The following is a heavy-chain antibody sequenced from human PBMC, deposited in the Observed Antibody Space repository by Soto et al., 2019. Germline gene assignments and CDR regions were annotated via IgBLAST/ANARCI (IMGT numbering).Heavy chain of an antibody. Sequence: QVQLQQSGPGLVKPSQTLSLVCSISGDSVSSTSATWSWIRQSPSRGLEWLGRTYYRCKWYNDYAVSVKSRIAITPDTSKNRLSLHLSSVTPEDTALYFCARDGSGFHWYFDLWGRGTLVTVSS. V-gene: IGHV6-1*01. D-gene: IGHD6-19*01. CDR1: GDSVSSTSAT. J-gene: IGHJ2*01. CDR3: ARDGSGFHWYFDL. CDR2: TYYRCKWYN.